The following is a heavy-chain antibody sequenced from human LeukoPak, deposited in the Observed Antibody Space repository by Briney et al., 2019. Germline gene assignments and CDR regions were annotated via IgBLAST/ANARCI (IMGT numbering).Heavy chain of an antibody. CDR2: INHSGST. Sequence: PSETLSLTCAVYGGSFSGYYWSWIRQPPGKGLEWIGEINHSGSTNYNPSLKSRVTISVDTSKNQFSLKLSSVTAADTAVYYCARRVGVYQYFDYWGQGTLVTVSS. D-gene: IGHD5/OR15-5a*01. V-gene: IGHV4-34*01. J-gene: IGHJ4*02. CDR3: ARRVGVYQYFDY. CDR1: GGSFSGYY.